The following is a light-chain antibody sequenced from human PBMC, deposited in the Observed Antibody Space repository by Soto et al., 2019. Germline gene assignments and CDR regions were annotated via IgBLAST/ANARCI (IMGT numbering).Light chain of an antibody. CDR1: QSVTSN. V-gene: IGKV3-15*01. CDR2: GAS. J-gene: IGKJ2*01. Sequence: EIVMTQSPATLSVSPGERATLSCRASQSVTSNLAWYQQKPGRAPRLLIYGASTRATGIPARFSGSGSGTEFTLTISNLQSEDFAVYYCHQYGRSPRTFGQGTRLDIK. CDR3: HQYGRSPRT.